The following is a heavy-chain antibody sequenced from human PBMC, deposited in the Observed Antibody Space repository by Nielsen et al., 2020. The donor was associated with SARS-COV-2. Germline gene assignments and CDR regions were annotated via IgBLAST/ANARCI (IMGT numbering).Heavy chain of an antibody. CDR1: GDSMSDSNYY. J-gene: IGHJ5*02. CDR2: IYYSGST. CDR3: ARHLSITIFGVVISPAWFDP. V-gene: IGHV4-39*01. Sequence: SETLSLTCTVSGDSMSDSNYYWGWIRQPPGKGLEWIGSIYYSGSTYYNPSLKSRVTISVDTSKNQFSLKLSSVTAADTAVYYCARHLSITIFGVVISPAWFDPWGQGTLVTVSS. D-gene: IGHD3-3*01.